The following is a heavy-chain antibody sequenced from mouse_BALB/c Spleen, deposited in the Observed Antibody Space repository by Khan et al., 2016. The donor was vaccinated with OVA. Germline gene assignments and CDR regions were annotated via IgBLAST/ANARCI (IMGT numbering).Heavy chain of an antibody. D-gene: IGHD2-4*01. CDR3: SRQPYYHYNILDY. CDR2: IWRDRSA. V-gene: IGHV2-6-1*01. J-gene: IGHJ4*01. CDR1: GFSLTNYC. Sequence: QVQLKESGPGLVAPSQSLSITCTISGFSLTNYCVHWVHQPPGKGLEWLVVIWRDRSATYSSTRKSRQTISKDNAERECFLNMNSLQTDDTAMYFCSRQPYYHYNILDYWGQGTSVTVSS.